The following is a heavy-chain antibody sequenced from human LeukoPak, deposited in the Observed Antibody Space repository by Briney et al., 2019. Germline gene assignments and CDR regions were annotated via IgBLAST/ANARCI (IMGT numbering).Heavy chain of an antibody. CDR1: GFTFSRYS. J-gene: IGHJ4*02. CDR2: ISISSSYK. CDR3: AKDREWEGNYFDY. V-gene: IGHV3-21*01. D-gene: IGHD1-26*01. Sequence: GGSLRLSCAASGFTFSRYSMNWVRQAPGKGLEWVSSISISSSYKYYADSVKGRFTISRDNAKNSLYLQVNSLRAEDTAVYYCAKDREWEGNYFDYWGQGTLVTVSS.